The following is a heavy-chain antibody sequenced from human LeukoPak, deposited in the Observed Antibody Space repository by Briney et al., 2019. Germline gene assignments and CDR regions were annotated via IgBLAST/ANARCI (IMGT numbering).Heavy chain of an antibody. V-gene: IGHV3-21*01. CDR3: ARLRRNSDRSGYYYYYDY. Sequence: KPGGSLRLSCAASGYTFGSYSINWVRQAPGKGLEWVSSISVWSNYIYYADSVRGRFSISRDDARNSLYLQMDSLRGDDTAVYYCARLRRNSDRSGYYYYYDYWGQGTLVTVSS. CDR2: ISVWSNYI. J-gene: IGHJ4*02. D-gene: IGHD3-22*01. CDR1: GYTFGSYS.